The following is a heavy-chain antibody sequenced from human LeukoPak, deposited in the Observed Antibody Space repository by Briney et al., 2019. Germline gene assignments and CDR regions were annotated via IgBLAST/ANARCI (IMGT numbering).Heavy chain of an antibody. Sequence: ASVKVSCKASGYTFTSYYMHWVRQAPGQGLEWMGIINPSGGSTSYAQKFQGRVTMTRDMSTSTVYIELSSLRSEDTAVYYCARADFWSGYYTWGPPPDYWGQGTLVTVSS. CDR2: INPSGGST. CDR1: GYTFTSYY. J-gene: IGHJ4*02. V-gene: IGHV1-46*01. CDR3: ARADFWSGYYTWGPPPDY. D-gene: IGHD3-3*01.